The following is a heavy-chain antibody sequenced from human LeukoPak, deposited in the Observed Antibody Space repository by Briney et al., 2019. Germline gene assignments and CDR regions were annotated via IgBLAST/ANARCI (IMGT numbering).Heavy chain of an antibody. CDR3: AKDGPHGWFDP. Sequence: PGGSLRLSCAASGFTFDDCAMHWVRQAPGKGLEWVSGISWNSGSIGYADSVKGRFTISRDNSKNTLYLQMNSLRAEDTAVYYCAKDGPHGWFDPWGQGTLVTVSS. J-gene: IGHJ5*02. CDR2: ISWNSGSI. CDR1: GFTFDDCA. V-gene: IGHV3-9*01.